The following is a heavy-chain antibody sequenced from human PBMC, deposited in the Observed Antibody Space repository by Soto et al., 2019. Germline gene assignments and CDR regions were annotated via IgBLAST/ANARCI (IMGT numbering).Heavy chain of an antibody. J-gene: IGHJ4*02. CDR1: GGSISSISYY. V-gene: IGHV4-39*01. Sequence: QLQLQESGPGLVKPSETLSLTCTVSGGSISSISYYWGCIRQPPGKGLEWIASIDYTGNTFYNPSLTSRVTISVDTSKNQCSLKVTSVTAADTAVYYCARINKGYGTDSWGQGTLVTVSS. CDR2: IDYTGNT. D-gene: IGHD5-18*01. CDR3: ARINKGYGTDS.